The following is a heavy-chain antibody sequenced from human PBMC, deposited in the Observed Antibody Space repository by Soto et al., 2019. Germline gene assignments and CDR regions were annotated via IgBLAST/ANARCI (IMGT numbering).Heavy chain of an antibody. Sequence: GASVKVSCKASGYTFTSYGISWVRQAPGQGLEWMGWISAYNGNTNYAQKLQGRVTMTTDTSTSTAYMELRSLRSDDTAVYYCARDGSVVAARAYYYGMDVWGQGTTVTVSS. D-gene: IGHD2-15*01. CDR1: GYTFTSYG. CDR3: ARDGSVVAARAYYYGMDV. J-gene: IGHJ6*02. V-gene: IGHV1-18*01. CDR2: ISAYNGNT.